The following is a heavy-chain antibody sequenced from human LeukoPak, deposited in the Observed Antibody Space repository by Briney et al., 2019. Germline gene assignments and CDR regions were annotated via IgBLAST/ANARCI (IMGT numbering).Heavy chain of an antibody. CDR2: IYTSGST. CDR1: GGSISSGSYY. J-gene: IGHJ3*02. CDR3: ARDLGQYDNKAFDI. Sequence: PSETLSLTCTVSGGSISSGSYYWSWIRQPAGKGLEWIGRIYTSGSTNYNPSLKSRVTISVDTSKNQFSLKLSSVTAADTAVYYCARDLGQYDNKAFDIWGQGTMVTVSS. D-gene: IGHD3-22*01. V-gene: IGHV4-61*02.